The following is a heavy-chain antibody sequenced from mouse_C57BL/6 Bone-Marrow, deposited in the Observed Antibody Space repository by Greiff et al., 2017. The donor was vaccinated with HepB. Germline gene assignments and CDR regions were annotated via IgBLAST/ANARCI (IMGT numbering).Heavy chain of an antibody. Sequence: EVKLVESEGGLVQPGRSLTLSCTASGFTFSDYYMAWVRQFPEKGLEWVANINYDGSTTYYLDSLKSRFIISRDYAKNILYLQMGSLKSEDTATYYCTRDAGAYWGQGTLVTVSA. CDR3: TRDAGAY. CDR2: INYDGSTT. CDR1: GFTFSDYY. J-gene: IGHJ3*01. V-gene: IGHV5-16*01.